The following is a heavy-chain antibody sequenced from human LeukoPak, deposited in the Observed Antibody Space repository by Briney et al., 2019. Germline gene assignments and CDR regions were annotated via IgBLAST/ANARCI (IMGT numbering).Heavy chain of an antibody. CDR1: GFTFSSYS. J-gene: IGHJ3*02. V-gene: IGHV3-21*01. CDR3: AREIVWFGELLDAFDI. CDR2: IGSSSSYI. D-gene: IGHD3-10*01. Sequence: GGSLRLSCAASGFTFSSYSMNWVRQAPGKGLEWVSSIGSSSSYIYYADSVKGRFTISRDNAKNSLYLQMNSLRAEDTAVYYCAREIVWFGELLDAFDIWGQGTMVTVSS.